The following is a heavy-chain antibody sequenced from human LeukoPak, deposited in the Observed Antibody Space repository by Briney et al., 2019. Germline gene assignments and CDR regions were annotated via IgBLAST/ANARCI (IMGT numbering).Heavy chain of an antibody. CDR2: IIPIFGTA. Sequence: GASVKVSCKASGYTFTSYGISWVRQAPGQGLEWMGGIIPIFGTANYAQKFQGRVTITADKSTSTAYMELSSLRSDDTAVYYCARGLEYYYDSPLGYWGQGTLVTVSS. D-gene: IGHD3-22*01. V-gene: IGHV1-69*06. J-gene: IGHJ4*02. CDR3: ARGLEYYYDSPLGY. CDR1: GYTFTSYG.